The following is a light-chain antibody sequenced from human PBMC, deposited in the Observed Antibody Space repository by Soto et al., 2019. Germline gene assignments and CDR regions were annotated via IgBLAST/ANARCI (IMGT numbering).Light chain of an antibody. Sequence: DIQMTQSPSSLSASVGDRVTITCRASQDINNYLAWYQQRPGKDPKLLIYAASTLQSGVSSRFSGSGSGTDFTLTISSLQPEDVASYYCQKYDIAPRTFGGGTSVAVK. CDR2: AAS. V-gene: IGKV1-27*01. CDR3: QKYDIAPRT. J-gene: IGKJ4*01. CDR1: QDINNY.